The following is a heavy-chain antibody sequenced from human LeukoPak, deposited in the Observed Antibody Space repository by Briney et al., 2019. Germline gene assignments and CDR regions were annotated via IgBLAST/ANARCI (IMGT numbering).Heavy chain of an antibody. D-gene: IGHD2-2*01. CDR2: IYYSGST. CDR3: ARGSPYCSSTSCPFDY. CDR1: GGSISSYY. Sequence: NASETLSLTCTVSGGSISSYYWSWIRQPAGKGLEWIGYIYYSGSTNYNPSLKSRVTISVDTSKNQFSLKLSSVTAADTAVYYCARGSPYCSSTSCPFDYWGQGTLVTVSS. V-gene: IGHV4-59*01. J-gene: IGHJ4*02.